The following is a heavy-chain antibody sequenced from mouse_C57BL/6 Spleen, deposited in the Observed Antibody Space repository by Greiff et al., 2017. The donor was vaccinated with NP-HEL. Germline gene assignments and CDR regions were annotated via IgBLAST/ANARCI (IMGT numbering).Heavy chain of an antibody. Sequence: QVQLQQSGPELVKPGASVKISCKASGYAFSSSWMNWVKQRPGKGLEWIGRIYPGDGDTNYNGKFKGKATLTADKSSSTAYMQLSSLTSEDSAVYFCARSPKPWFAYWGQGTLVTVSA. CDR1: GYAFSSSW. CDR3: ARSPKPWFAY. CDR2: IYPGDGDT. D-gene: IGHD1-3*01. V-gene: IGHV1-82*01. J-gene: IGHJ3*01.